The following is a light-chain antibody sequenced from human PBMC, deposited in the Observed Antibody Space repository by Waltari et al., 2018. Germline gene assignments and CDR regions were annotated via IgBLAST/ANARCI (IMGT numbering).Light chain of an antibody. Sequence: DIQMTQSPSSLSASVGDRVTITCRASQSISSSLNWYQQKPGKAPKLLIYAASSLQSRVPSRFRSSGSGTDFTLTISSLQPEDFATYYCQQSYSTPRLTFGGGTKVEIK. J-gene: IGKJ4*01. CDR1: QSISSS. CDR3: QQSYSTPRLT. V-gene: IGKV1-39*01. CDR2: AAS.